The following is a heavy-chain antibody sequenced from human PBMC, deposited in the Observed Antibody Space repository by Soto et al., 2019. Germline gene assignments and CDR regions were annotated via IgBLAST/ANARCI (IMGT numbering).Heavy chain of an antibody. CDR3: ARDRIAARGTAFDI. CDR1: GGSISSGGYY. J-gene: IGHJ3*02. V-gene: IGHV4-31*03. CDR2: IYYSGST. Sequence: PSATLSLSCTVSGGSISSGGYYWSWIHQHPGKGLEWIGYIYYSGSTYYNPSLKSRVTISVDTSKNQFSLKLSSVTAADTAVYYCARDRIAARGTAFDIWGQGTMVTVS. D-gene: IGHD6-6*01.